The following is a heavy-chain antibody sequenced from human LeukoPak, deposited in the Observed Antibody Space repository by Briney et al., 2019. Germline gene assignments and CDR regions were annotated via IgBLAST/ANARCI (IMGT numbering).Heavy chain of an antibody. CDR1: GFSLTTSGVG. D-gene: IGHD3-22*01. J-gene: IGHJ5*02. CDR2: INWDDQK. CDR3: AHRRDSSGYQYRYWFAP. V-gene: IGHV2-5*02. Sequence: SGPTLVNPTQPLTLTCTFSGFSLTTSGVGVGWIRQPPGKALEWLALINWDDQKVYSPSLQSRLSITKDTSKNQVVLTMTNVDPVDTATYYCAHRRDSSGYQYRYWFAPWGQGTLVTVSS.